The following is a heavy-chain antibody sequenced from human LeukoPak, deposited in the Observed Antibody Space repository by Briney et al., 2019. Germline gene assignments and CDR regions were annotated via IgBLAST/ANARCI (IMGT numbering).Heavy chain of an antibody. CDR3: ARDISHDAFDI. J-gene: IGHJ3*02. Sequence: PSETLSLTCTVSGGSISSYYWSWIRQPPGKGLEWIGYIYYSGSTNYNPSLKSRVTISVDTSKNQFSLKLSSVTAADAAVYYCARDISHDAFDIWGQGTMVTVSS. CDR1: GGSISSYY. V-gene: IGHV4-59*01. CDR2: IYYSGST.